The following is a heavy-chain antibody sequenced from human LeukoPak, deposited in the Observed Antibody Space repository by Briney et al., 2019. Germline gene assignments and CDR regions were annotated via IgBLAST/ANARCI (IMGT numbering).Heavy chain of an antibody. CDR1: GFTFSSYA. CDR3: ARDLAYCGGDCYAYYYYGMDV. Sequence: HPGGSLRLSCAASGFTFSSYAMHWVRQAPGKGLEWVAVISYDGSNKYYADSVKGRFTISRDNSKNTLYLQMNSLRAEDTAVYYCARDLAYCGGDCYAYYYYGMDVWGQGTTVTVSS. D-gene: IGHD2-21*02. V-gene: IGHV3-30-3*01. CDR2: ISYDGSNK. J-gene: IGHJ6*02.